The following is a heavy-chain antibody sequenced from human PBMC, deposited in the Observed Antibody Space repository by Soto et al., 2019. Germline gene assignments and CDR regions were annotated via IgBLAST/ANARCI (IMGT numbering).Heavy chain of an antibody. J-gene: IGHJ4*02. Sequence: EVQLVESGGGLVQPGESLRLSCAASGFTFNDYWMHWVRQVPGKGLVWVSRISADGSSTSYADSVKGRFTISRDNAKNTLSLQMSRLRVADTAMYYCARGSQYNYGTRGTRVADFWGQVPLVTVSS. V-gene: IGHV3-74*01. CDR2: ISADGSST. CDR3: ARGSQYNYGTRGTRVADF. CDR1: GFTFNDYW. D-gene: IGHD5-18*01.